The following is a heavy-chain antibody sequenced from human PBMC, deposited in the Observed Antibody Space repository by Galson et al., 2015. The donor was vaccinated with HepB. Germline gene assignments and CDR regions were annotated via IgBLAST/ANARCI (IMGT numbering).Heavy chain of an antibody. CDR1: GFTFSSYS. D-gene: IGHD4-17*01. Sequence: LRLSCAASGFTFSSYSMNWVRQAPGKGLEWVSSISSISSYIYYADSVKGRLTISRDNAKNSLYLQMNSLRAEDTAVYYCVRGPFPTVTQYPDDAFDIWGQGTMVTVSS. CDR2: ISSISSYI. CDR3: VRGPFPTVTQYPDDAFDI. V-gene: IGHV3-21*01. J-gene: IGHJ3*02.